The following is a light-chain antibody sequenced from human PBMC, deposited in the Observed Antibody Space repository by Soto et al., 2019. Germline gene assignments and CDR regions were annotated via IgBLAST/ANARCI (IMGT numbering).Light chain of an antibody. CDR1: LSVRSSY. Sequence: EIVLTQSPGTLSLSPGERATLSCRASLSVRSSYLAWYQQKPGQAPRLLIFGASTRATGIPARFSGSGSGTEFTLTISSLQSEDFAVYYCQQYSNWPPWTFGQGTKVDIK. CDR3: QQYSNWPPWT. J-gene: IGKJ1*01. V-gene: IGKV3-15*01. CDR2: GAS.